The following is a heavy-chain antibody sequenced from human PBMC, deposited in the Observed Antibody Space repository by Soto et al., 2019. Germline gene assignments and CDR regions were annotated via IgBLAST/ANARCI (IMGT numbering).Heavy chain of an antibody. Sequence: QVQLQQWGAGLLKPSETLSLTCAVYGGSFSGYYWSWIRQPPGKGLEWIGEINHSGSTNYNPSLKSRVTISVDTSKNQFSLKLSSVTAADTAVYYCAREAVGENSSSLSWGQGTLVTVSS. V-gene: IGHV4-34*01. D-gene: IGHD6-6*01. J-gene: IGHJ5*02. CDR3: AREAVGENSSSLS. CDR2: INHSGST. CDR1: GGSFSGYY.